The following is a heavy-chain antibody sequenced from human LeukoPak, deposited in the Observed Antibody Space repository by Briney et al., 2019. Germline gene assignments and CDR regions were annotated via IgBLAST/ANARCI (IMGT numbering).Heavy chain of an antibody. Sequence: PSETLSLTCTVSGGSISSSSYYWGWIRQPPGKGLEWIGSIYYSGSTYYNPSLKSRVTISVDTSKNQFSLKLSSVTAADTAVYYCARGDWNDGANWFDPWGQGTLVTVSS. J-gene: IGHJ5*02. D-gene: IGHD1-1*01. CDR1: GGSISSSSYY. CDR2: IYYSGST. V-gene: IGHV4-39*07. CDR3: ARGDWNDGANWFDP.